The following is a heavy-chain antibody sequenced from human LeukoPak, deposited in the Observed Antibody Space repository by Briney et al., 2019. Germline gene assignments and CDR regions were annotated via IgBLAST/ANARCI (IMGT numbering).Heavy chain of an antibody. D-gene: IGHD3-3*01. Sequence: SETLSLTCTVSGGSVSSGSYYWSWIRQPPGKGLEWIGEINHSGSTNYNPSLKSRVTISVDTSKNQFFLKLSSVTAADTAVYYCAREGIFGVVNTFDPWGQGTLVTVSS. J-gene: IGHJ5*02. CDR3: AREGIFGVVNTFDP. CDR2: INHSGST. CDR1: GGSVSSGSYY. V-gene: IGHV4-39*07.